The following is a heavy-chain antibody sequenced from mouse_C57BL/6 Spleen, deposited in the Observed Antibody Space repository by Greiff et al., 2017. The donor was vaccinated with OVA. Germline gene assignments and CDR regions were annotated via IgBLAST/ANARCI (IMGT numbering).Heavy chain of an antibody. V-gene: IGHV7-3*01. J-gene: IGHJ2*01. CDR1: GFTFTDYY. CDR3: ARDGYYFDY. CDR2: IRNKANGYTT. Sequence: EVQLVDSGGGLVQPGGSLSLSCAASGFTFTDYYMSWVRQPPGKALEWLGFIRNKANGYTTEYSASVKGRFTISRDNSQSILYLQMNALRAEDSATYYCARDGYYFDYWGQGTTLTVSS.